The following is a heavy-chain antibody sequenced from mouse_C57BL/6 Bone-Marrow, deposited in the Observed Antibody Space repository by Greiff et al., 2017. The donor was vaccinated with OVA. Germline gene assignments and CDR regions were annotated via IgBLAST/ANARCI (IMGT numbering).Heavy chain of an antibody. J-gene: IGHJ2*01. V-gene: IGHV14-4*01. Sequence: EVQLQQSGAELARPGASVKLSCTASGFNIKDDYMHWVKQRPEQGLEWIGWIDPENGDTEYASKFQGKATITADTSSNTAYLQLSSLTSEDTAVYYCTDGYYFDYWGQGTTLTVSS. CDR2: IDPENGDT. CDR1: GFNIKDDY. CDR3: TDGYYFDY.